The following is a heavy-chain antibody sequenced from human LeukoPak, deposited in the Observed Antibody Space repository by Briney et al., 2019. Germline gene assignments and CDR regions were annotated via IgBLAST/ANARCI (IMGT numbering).Heavy chain of an antibody. CDR1: GYTFTGYY. V-gene: IGHV1-2*02. J-gene: IGHJ6*03. CDR3: ARDVRSGNYYYYYMDV. Sequence: ASVKVSCKASGYTFTGYYMHWVRQAPGQGLEWMGWINPNSGGTNYAQKFQGRVTMTRDTSISTAYMELSRLRSDDTAVYYCARDVRSGNYYYYYMDVWGKGPRSPSP. CDR2: INPNSGGT. D-gene: IGHD3-10*01.